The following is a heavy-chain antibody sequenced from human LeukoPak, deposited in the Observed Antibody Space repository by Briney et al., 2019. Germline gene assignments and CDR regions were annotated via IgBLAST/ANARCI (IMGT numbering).Heavy chain of an antibody. CDR2: IYYSGST. J-gene: IGHJ4*02. CDR3: ARDSRYCSGGNCHLRFDY. Sequence: SETLSLTCTVSGYSISSGNYWGWIRQPPGKGLEWIGSIYYSGSTYYNPSLKTRVTMSVDTSKNQFSLRLSSVTAADTAVYFCARDSRYCSGGNCHLRFDYWGQGILVTVSS. D-gene: IGHD2-15*01. V-gene: IGHV4-38-2*02. CDR1: GYSISSGNY.